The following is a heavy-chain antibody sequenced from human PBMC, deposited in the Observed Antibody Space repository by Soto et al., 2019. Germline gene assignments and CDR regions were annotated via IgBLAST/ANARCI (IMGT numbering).Heavy chain of an antibody. Sequence: QITLKESGPTLVKPTQTLTLTCSFSGFSLSTSGVGVGWIRQPPGKALEWLALIYWNDDKRCSPSLESRLTITKDTSKNQVVLTMTNMDPVDTATYYCAHSSLLGYCDSSSCVSYFQHWGQGTLVTVSS. CDR3: AHSSLLGYCDSSSCVSYFQH. J-gene: IGHJ1*01. CDR1: GFSLSTSGVG. V-gene: IGHV2-5*01. CDR2: IYWNDDK. D-gene: IGHD2-2*01.